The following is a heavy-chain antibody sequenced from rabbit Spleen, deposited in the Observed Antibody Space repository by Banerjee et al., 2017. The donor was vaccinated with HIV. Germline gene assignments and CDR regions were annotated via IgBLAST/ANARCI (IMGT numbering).Heavy chain of an antibody. CDR3: ARPDYDGYGFNL. CDR1: GVSFSSSSY. CDR2: IVTDSDTT. D-gene: IGHD6-1*01. J-gene: IGHJ4*01. Sequence: QSLEESGGDLVKPGASLTLTCTASGVSFSSSSYMCWVRQAPGKGLEWIGCIVTDSDTTWYASWAKGRFTISKTSSTTVDLKMPSLTAADTATYFCARPDYDGYGFNLWGQGTLVTVS. V-gene: IGHV1S40*01.